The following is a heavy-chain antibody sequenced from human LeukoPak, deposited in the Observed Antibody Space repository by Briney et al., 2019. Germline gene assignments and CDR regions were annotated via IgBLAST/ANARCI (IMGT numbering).Heavy chain of an antibody. CDR1: GGSISSGSYY. CDR2: IYTSGST. Sequence: SETLSLTCTVPGGSISSGSYYWSWIRQPAGKGLEWIGRIYTSGSTNYNPSLKSRVTISVDTSKNQFSLKLSSVTAADTAVYYCARDGYNYRAFDIWGQGTMVTVSS. J-gene: IGHJ3*02. D-gene: IGHD5-24*01. V-gene: IGHV4-61*02. CDR3: ARDGYNYRAFDI.